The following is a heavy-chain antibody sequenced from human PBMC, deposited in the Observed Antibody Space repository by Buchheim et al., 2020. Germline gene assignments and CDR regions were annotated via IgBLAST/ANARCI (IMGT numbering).Heavy chain of an antibody. Sequence: EVKLVESGGGLVQPGESLRLSCTASGFTFSSYWMMWVRQTPGKGLEWVANVNEDGSAKYYVDFVKGRFTISRDNAKNSLYLQMNILRAEDTALYYCATKMGDYWGQGTL. CDR2: VNEDGSAK. CDR1: GFTFSSYW. V-gene: IGHV3-7*02. D-gene: IGHD1-26*01. CDR3: ATKMGDY. J-gene: IGHJ4*02.